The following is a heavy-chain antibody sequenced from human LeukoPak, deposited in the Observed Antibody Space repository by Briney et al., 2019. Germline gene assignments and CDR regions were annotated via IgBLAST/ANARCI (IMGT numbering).Heavy chain of an antibody. CDR3: TREPAIANWGSESNGY. CDR2: IIPIFGTA. J-gene: IGHJ4*02. V-gene: IGHV1-69*01. CDR1: GGTFSSYA. Sequence: SVKVSCKASGGTFSSYAISWVRQAPGQGLEWMGGIIPIFGTANYAQKFQGRVTITADESTSTAYMELSSLRSEDTAVYYCTREPAIANWGSESNGYWGQGTLVTVSS. D-gene: IGHD7-27*01.